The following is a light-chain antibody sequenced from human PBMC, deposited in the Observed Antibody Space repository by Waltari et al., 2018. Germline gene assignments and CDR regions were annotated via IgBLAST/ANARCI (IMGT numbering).Light chain of an antibody. CDR1: QSISSW. V-gene: IGKV1-5*03. J-gene: IGKJ5*01. CDR3: QQYNSYSTT. Sequence: DIQTTHSASTLSASVGGIVTSTCRASQSISSWLAWYQQKPGKAPKLLIYKASSLESGVPSRFSGSGSGTEFTLTISSLQPDAFATYYCQQYNSYSTTFGQGTRLEIK. CDR2: KAS.